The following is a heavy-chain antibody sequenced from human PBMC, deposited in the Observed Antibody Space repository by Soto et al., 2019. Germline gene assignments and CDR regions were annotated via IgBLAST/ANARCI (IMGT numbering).Heavy chain of an antibody. CDR1: GGSISSSSYY. D-gene: IGHD4-17*01. J-gene: IGHJ4*02. V-gene: IGHV4-39*01. CDR3: ARIGLESTVTSEYYFDY. Sequence: QLQLQESGPGLVKPSETLSLTCTVSGGSISSSSYYWGWIRQPPGKGLEWIGSIYYSGSTYYNPSLKSRVTISVDTSTNLFSLKLRSVTAADTAVYYCARIGLESTVTSEYYFDYWGQGTLVTVSS. CDR2: IYYSGST.